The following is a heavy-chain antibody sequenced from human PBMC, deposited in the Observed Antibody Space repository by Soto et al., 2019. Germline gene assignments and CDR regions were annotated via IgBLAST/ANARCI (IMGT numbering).Heavy chain of an antibody. CDR2: ISSSGSTI. CDR3: ARGPTPFIALAGTDWYFDL. V-gene: IGHV3-48*03. D-gene: IGHD6-19*01. Sequence: EVQLVESGGGLVQPGGSLRLSCAASGFTFSRYEMNWVRQAPGKGLEWVSYISSSGSTIYYADSVKGRFTISRDNAKNSLYLQMNSLRAEDTAVYYCARGPTPFIALAGTDWYFDLWGRGTLVTVSS. J-gene: IGHJ2*01. CDR1: GFTFSRYE.